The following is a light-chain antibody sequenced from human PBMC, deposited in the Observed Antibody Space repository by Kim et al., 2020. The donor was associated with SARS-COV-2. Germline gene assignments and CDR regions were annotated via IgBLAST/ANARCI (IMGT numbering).Light chain of an antibody. CDR2: EVS. V-gene: IGKV3-11*01. Sequence: SLSPGERATLSCRASQSVSDSVAWYQQKPGQAPRLLIYEVSHRATGIPARFSGSGSGTDFTLSINSLEPEDFAVYYCQQRSNWPTFGQGTKLEI. CDR1: QSVSDS. J-gene: IGKJ2*01. CDR3: QQRSNWPT.